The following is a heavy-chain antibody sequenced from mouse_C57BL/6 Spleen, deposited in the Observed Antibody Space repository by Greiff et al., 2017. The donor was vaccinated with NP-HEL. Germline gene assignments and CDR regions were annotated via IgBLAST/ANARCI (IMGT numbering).Heavy chain of an antibody. V-gene: IGHV1-64*01. J-gene: IGHJ4*01. CDR2: IHPNSGST. Sequence: QVQLQQPGAELVKPGASVKLSCKASGYTFTSYWMHWVKQRPGQGLEWIGMIHPNSGSTNYNEKFKSKATLTVDKSSSTAYMQLSSLTSEDSAVYYWARVVVANYAMDYWGQGTSVTVSS. D-gene: IGHD1-1*01. CDR1: GYTFTSYW. CDR3: ARVVVANYAMDY.